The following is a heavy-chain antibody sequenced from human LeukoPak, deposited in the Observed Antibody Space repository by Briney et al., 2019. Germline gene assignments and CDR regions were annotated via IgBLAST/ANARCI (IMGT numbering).Heavy chain of an antibody. Sequence: GGSLRLSCAASGFTFSNHGMNWVRQAPGKGLEWLSGVSPPGGGTYYADSVKGRFTISRDNSKNTLYLQMNSLRAKDTAVYYCAKPARTDAFDIWGQGTMVTVSS. CDR3: AKPARTDAFDI. CDR2: VSPPGGGT. J-gene: IGHJ3*02. V-gene: IGHV3-23*01. CDR1: GFTFSNHG. D-gene: IGHD1-14*01.